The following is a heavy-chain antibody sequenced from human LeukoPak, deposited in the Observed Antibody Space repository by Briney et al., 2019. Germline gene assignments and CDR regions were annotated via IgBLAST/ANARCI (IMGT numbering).Heavy chain of an antibody. CDR2: ISYDGSVE. CDR1: GFTFRSHA. Sequence: GRSLRLSCAASGFTFRSHAVHWVRQAPGKGLEWVALISYDGSVEYYADSVKGRFTISRDNSKNTLYLQMNSLRAEDTAVYFCARDLGGSGGYWSQKAPNYVMDVWGQGTTVTVSS. D-gene: IGHD3-10*01. CDR3: ARDLGGSGGYWSQKAPNYVMDV. J-gene: IGHJ6*02. V-gene: IGHV3-30*04.